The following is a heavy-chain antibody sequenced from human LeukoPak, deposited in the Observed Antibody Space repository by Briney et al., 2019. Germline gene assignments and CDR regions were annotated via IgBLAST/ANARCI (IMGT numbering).Heavy chain of an antibody. J-gene: IGHJ6*02. CDR2: IHYSGST. CDR1: GGSISSYY. Sequence: SETLSLTCTVSGGSISSYYWSWIRQPPGKGLEWIGYIHYSGSTNYNPSLKSRVTISVDTSKNQFSLKLSSVTAADTAVYYCARDRLEFYYYYGMDVWGQGTTVTVSS. V-gene: IGHV4-59*01. CDR3: ARDRLEFYYYYGMDV. D-gene: IGHD3-10*01.